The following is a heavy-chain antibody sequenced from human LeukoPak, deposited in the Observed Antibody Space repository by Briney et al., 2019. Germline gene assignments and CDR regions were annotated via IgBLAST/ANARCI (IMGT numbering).Heavy chain of an antibody. CDR2: IYHSGST. V-gene: IGHV4-38-2*01. CDR1: GYSISSGYY. Sequence: SETLSLTCAVSGYSISSGYYWGWIRQPPGKGLEWIGSIYHSGSTYYNPSLKGRVTISVDTSKNQFSLKLSSVTAADTAVYYCARVGGPYYFDYWGQGTLVTVSS. J-gene: IGHJ4*02. CDR3: ARVGGPYYFDY.